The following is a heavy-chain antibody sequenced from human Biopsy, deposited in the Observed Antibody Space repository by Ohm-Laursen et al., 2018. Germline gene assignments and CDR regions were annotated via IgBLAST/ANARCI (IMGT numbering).Heavy chain of an antibody. CDR3: ALAAAQTVTHFDY. CDR2: ISGNSDII. D-gene: IGHD4-17*01. CDR1: GFTFSSYA. Sequence: LRLSCAAPGFTFSSYAMTWFRQAPGPGLERVSTISGNSDIIYDTDSVKGRFTISRDNSKNTLYLQMNSLRADDTAVYYCALAAAQTVTHFDYWGQGTLVTVSS. V-gene: IGHV3-23*01. J-gene: IGHJ4*02.